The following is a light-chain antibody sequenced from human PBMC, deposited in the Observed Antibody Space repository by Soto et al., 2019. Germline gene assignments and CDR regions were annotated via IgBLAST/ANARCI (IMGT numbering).Light chain of an antibody. CDR3: QQYNNWPLT. J-gene: IGKJ4*01. CDR1: QSVSSY. V-gene: IGKV3D-15*01. CDR2: GAS. Sequence: EIVLTQSPATLSLSPGERATLSCRASQSVSSYLAWYQQKPGQAPRLLIHGASSRATGIPDRFSGSGSGTDFTLTISSLQSEDFAVYYCQQYNNWPLTFGAGTKVDI.